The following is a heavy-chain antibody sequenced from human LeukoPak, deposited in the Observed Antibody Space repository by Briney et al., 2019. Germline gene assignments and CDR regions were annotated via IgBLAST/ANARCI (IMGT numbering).Heavy chain of an antibody. V-gene: IGHV3-23*01. D-gene: IGHD3-9*01. CDR3: AKAEGYDILTGLDY. Sequence: GSLRLSCATSGFTFSSYAMSWVRQAQGKGLEWVSGIGASGGSTYYADSVKGRFTISRDNSKNTLYLQMNSLRTEDTAVYYCAKAEGYDILTGLDYWGQGTLVTVSS. CDR1: GFTFSSYA. J-gene: IGHJ4*02. CDR2: IGASGGST.